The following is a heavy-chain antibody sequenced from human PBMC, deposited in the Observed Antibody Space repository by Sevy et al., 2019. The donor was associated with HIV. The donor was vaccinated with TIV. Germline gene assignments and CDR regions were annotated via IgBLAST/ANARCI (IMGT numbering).Heavy chain of an antibody. D-gene: IGHD6-19*01. Sequence: SETLSLTCAVYGGSFSGYYWNWIRQPPGKGLHWIGEINHSGSTNYNPSLKSRVTISVDTSKNQFSLKLSTVTDADTARYYFAGNRPAGNFDYWGQGTLVTVSS. CDR3: AGNRPAGNFDY. J-gene: IGHJ4*01. CDR1: GGSFSGYY. V-gene: IGHV4-34*01. CDR2: INHSGST.